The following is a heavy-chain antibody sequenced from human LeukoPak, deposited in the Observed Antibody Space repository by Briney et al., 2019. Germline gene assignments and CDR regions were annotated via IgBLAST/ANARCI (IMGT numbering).Heavy chain of an antibody. CDR3: ATSAAAGTRRLDY. CDR1: GFTFSSYA. J-gene: IGHJ4*02. Sequence: PGGSLRLSCAASGFTFSSYAMSWVCQAPGKGLEWVSAISGSGGSTYYADSVKGRFTISRDNSKNTLYLQMNSLRAEDTAVYYCATSAAAGTRRLDYWGQGTLVTVSS. D-gene: IGHD6-13*01. V-gene: IGHV3-23*01. CDR2: ISGSGGST.